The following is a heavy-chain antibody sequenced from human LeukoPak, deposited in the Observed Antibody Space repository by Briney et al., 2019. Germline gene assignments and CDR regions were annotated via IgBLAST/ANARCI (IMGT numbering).Heavy chain of an antibody. J-gene: IGHJ5*02. V-gene: IGHV1-2*02. Sequence: ASVKVSCKASGYTFTDYYVHWVRQAPGQGLEWMGWINPNSGGTNYAQKFQGRVTMTRDTSITTAYMELSRLRSDYTAVYYCARYGSWFDPWGQGTLVTVSS. CDR1: GYTFTDYY. D-gene: IGHD4-17*01. CDR3: ARYGSWFDP. CDR2: INPNSGGT.